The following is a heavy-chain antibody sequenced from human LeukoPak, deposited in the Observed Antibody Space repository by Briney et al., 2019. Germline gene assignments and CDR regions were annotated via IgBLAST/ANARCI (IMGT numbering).Heavy chain of an antibody. Sequence: GGSLRLSCAASGFTFSSYAMSWVRQAPGKGLEWVSAISGSGGSTYYADSVKGRFTISRDNSKNTLYLQMNSLRAEDAAVYYCAKDCDFWSGYYTDYWGQGTLVTVSS. J-gene: IGHJ4*02. CDR1: GFTFSSYA. V-gene: IGHV3-23*01. CDR2: ISGSGGST. CDR3: AKDCDFWSGYYTDY. D-gene: IGHD3-3*01.